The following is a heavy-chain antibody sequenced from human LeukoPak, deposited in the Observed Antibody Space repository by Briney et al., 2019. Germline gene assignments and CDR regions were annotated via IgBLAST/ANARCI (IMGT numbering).Heavy chain of an antibody. Sequence: GGSLRLSCAASGFTFSSYGMHWVRQAPGKGLEWVAVIWYDGSNKYYADSVKGRFTISRDNSKNTLYLQMNSLRAEDTAVYYCARLGWQSNALLLWAFVFDIWGQGTMVTVSS. D-gene: IGHD3-10*01. CDR3: ARLGWQSNALLLWAFVFDI. V-gene: IGHV3-33*01. CDR2: IWYDGSNK. CDR1: GFTFSSYG. J-gene: IGHJ3*02.